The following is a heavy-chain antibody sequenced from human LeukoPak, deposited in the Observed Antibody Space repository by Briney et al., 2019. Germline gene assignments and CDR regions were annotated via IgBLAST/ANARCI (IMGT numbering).Heavy chain of an antibody. J-gene: IGHJ5*02. CDR1: VNTFTVYY. Sequence: ASVKLSFKSSVNTFTVYYIHWVRQAPGQGLELVGWINPNSGGTNYSQKFQGRVTMTRDTSISTAYTQLSRLRSDDTAVYYCARPDGGTYHSGNWFDPWGQGTLVTVSS. V-gene: IGHV1-2*02. CDR2: INPNSGGT. D-gene: IGHD1-26*01. CDR3: ARPDGGTYHSGNWFDP.